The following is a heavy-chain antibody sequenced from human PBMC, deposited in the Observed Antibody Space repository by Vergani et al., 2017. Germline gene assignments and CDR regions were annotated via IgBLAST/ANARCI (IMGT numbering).Heavy chain of an antibody. CDR3: ARAGSYDFWSDYRGAYSWFDP. CDR2: IIPSFGIA. D-gene: IGHD3-3*01. J-gene: IGHJ5*02. CDR1: GGTFSSYA. Sequence: QVQLVQSGAEVKKPGSSVKVSCKASGGTFSSYAISWVRQAPGQGLEWMGGIIPSFGIANYAQKFQGRVTITADKSTSTAYMELSSLRSEDTAVYYCARAGSYDFWSDYRGAYSWFDPWGQGTLVTVSS. V-gene: IGHV1-69*17.